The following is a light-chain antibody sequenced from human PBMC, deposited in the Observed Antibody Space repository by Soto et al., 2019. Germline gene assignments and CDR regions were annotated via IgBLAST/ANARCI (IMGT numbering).Light chain of an antibody. CDR2: DNN. J-gene: IGLJ1*01. Sequence: QCVLTRAPSVSAAPGEKVTISCSGSSSNNGNNYVSWYPQPPGTAPKLLIYDNNKRPSGIPDRFSGSKSGTSATLGITGLQTGDEADYYCGTWDSSLSAYVFGTGTRSPS. CDR3: GTWDSSLSAYV. V-gene: IGLV1-51*01. CDR1: SSNNGNNY.